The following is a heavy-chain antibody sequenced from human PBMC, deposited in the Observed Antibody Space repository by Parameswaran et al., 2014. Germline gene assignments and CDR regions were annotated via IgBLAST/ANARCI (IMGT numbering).Heavy chain of an antibody. CDR2: IYYSGNT. V-gene: IGHV4-39*07. CDR3: ARDQSWQMATGRPFPYYFDY. Sequence: VRQAPGKGLEWIGSIYYSGNTYYNPSLKSRVAISVDTSKDQFSLKLNSVTAADTAVYYCARDQSWQMATGRPFPYYFDYWGQGTLVTVSS. D-gene: IGHD5-24*01. J-gene: IGHJ4*02.